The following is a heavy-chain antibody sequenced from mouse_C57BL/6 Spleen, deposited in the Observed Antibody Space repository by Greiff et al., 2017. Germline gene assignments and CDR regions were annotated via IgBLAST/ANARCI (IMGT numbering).Heavy chain of an antibody. D-gene: IGHD3-1*01. CDR3: ARSGNLAWFAY. V-gene: IGHV1-82*01. J-gene: IGHJ3*01. Sequence: VKLQESGPELVKPGASVKISCKASGYAFSSSWMNWVKQRPGKGLEWIGRIYPGDGDTNYNGKFKGKATLTADKSSSTAYMQLSSLTSEDSAVYFCARSGNLAWFAYWGQGTLVTVSA. CDR1: GYAFSSSW. CDR2: IYPGDGDT.